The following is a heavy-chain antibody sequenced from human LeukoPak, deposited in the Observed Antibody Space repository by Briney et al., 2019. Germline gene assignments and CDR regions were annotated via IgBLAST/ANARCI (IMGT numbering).Heavy chain of an antibody. Sequence: GGSLRLSCAASGFTFSDYYMSWIRQAPGKGLEWVSVIYSGGSTYYADSVKGRFTISRDNSKNTLYLQMNSLRAEDTAVYYCATGVGATLDCFDYWGQGTLVTVSS. V-gene: IGHV3-53*01. CDR3: ATGVGATLDCFDY. D-gene: IGHD1-26*01. CDR2: IYSGGST. J-gene: IGHJ4*02. CDR1: GFTFSDYY.